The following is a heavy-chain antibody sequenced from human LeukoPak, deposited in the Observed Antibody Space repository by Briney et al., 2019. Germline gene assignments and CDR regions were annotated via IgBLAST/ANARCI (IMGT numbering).Heavy chain of an antibody. J-gene: IGHJ5*02. V-gene: IGHV3-23*01. CDR2: ISDDGSGT. CDR3: ARMIRDYGDSNWFDP. CDR1: GFTFSDYA. D-gene: IGHD4-17*01. Sequence: GGSLRLSCAASGFTFSDYAMSWVRQAPGQGLEWVSTISDDGSGTYYADSVKGRFTISRDNSKNTLYLQMNSLRAEDTAIYYCARMIRDYGDSNWFDPWGQGTLVTVSS.